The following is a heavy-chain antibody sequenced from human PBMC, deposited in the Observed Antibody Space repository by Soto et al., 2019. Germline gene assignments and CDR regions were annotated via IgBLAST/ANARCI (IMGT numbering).Heavy chain of an antibody. CDR3: ASPRDGYDLDAFDI. Sequence: GGSLRLSCAASGFTFSSYWMHWVRQAPGKGLAWVSRINSDDSSTTYADSVKGRFTISRDNAKNTLYLQMNSLRAEDTAVYYCASPRDGYDLDAFDIWGQGTMVTVSS. J-gene: IGHJ3*02. V-gene: IGHV3-74*01. D-gene: IGHD5-12*01. CDR1: GFTFSSYW. CDR2: INSDDSST.